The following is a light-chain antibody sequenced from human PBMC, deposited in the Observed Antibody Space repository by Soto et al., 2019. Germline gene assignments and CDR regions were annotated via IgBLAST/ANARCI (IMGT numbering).Light chain of an antibody. Sequence: IQITHSPSTLSASVGARVTITCRASQSISSWLAWYQQKPGKAPKLLIYDASSLEGGVPSRFSGSGSGTEFTLTISSLQPDDFATYYCHQYNSYWTFGQGTKVDIK. CDR2: DAS. J-gene: IGKJ1*01. CDR1: QSISSW. V-gene: IGKV1-5*01. CDR3: HQYNSYWT.